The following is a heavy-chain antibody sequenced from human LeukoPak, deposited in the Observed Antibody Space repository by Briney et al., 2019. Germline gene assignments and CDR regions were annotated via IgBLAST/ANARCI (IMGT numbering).Heavy chain of an antibody. D-gene: IGHD3-10*01. V-gene: IGHV6-1*01. CDR3: AGVITMVRGVTDAFDI. CDR2: TYYRSKWYN. CDR1: GDSVSNNSAA. J-gene: IGHJ3*02. Sequence: SQTLSLTCAISGDSVSNNSAAWNWIRQSPSRGLEWLGRTYYRSKWYNDYAVSVKSRITINPDTSKNQFSLQLNSVTPEDTAVYYCAGVITMVRGVTDAFDIWGQGTMVTVSS.